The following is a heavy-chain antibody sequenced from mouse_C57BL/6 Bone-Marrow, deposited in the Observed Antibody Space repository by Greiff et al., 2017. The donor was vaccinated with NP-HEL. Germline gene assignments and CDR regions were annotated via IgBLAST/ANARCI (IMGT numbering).Heavy chain of an antibody. CDR1: GYSITSGYY. J-gene: IGHJ2*01. CDR3: ARGGFYYFDY. Sequence: EESGPGLVKPSQSLSLTCSVTGYSITSGYYWNWIRQFPGNKLEWMGYISYDGSNNYNPSLKNRISITRDTSKNQFFLKLNSVTTEDTATYYCARGGFYYFDYWGQGTTLTVSS. CDR2: ISYDGSN. V-gene: IGHV3-6*01.